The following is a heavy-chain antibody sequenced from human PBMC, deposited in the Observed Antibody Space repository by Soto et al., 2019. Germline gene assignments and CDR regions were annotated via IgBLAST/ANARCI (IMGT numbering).Heavy chain of an antibody. CDR1: GFTFAGYG. D-gene: IGHD2-15*01. CDR2: ISYDGSKK. Sequence: HPGGSLRLSCAASGFTFAGYGMHWVRQAPGKGLEWVAVISYDGSKKYYADTVKGRFTISRDNSKNTLHLQMDSLRAEDTAVYYCAKRYCTGGSCYGTDPYYYYGMDVWGQGTTVTV. CDR3: AKRYCTGGSCYGTDPYYYYGMDV. V-gene: IGHV3-30*18. J-gene: IGHJ6*02.